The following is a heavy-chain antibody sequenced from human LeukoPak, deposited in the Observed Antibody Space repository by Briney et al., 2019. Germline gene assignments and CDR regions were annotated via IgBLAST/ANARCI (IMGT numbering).Heavy chain of an antibody. CDR1: GFTFSSYA. CDR3: ARAVYRGYSYGHFGY. Sequence: GGSLRLSCAASGFTFSSYAMHWVRQAPGKGLEWVAVISYDGSNKYYADSVKGRFTISRDNSKNTLYLQMNSLRAEDTAVYYCARAVYRGYSYGHFGYWGQGTLVTVSS. CDR2: ISYDGSNK. D-gene: IGHD5-18*01. J-gene: IGHJ4*02. V-gene: IGHV3-30*04.